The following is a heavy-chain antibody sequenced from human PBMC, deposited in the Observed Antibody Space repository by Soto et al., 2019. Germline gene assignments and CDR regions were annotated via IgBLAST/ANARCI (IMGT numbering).Heavy chain of an antibody. D-gene: IGHD3-22*01. CDR2: INHSGST. J-gene: IGHJ5*02. Sequence: QVQLQQWGAGLLKPSETLSLTCAVYGGSFSGYYWSWIRQPPGKGLEWIGEINHSGSTNYNPSLKSRVTISVDTSKNQFSLKLSSVTAADTAVYYCARAKGYYYDSSGYYYPWGQGTLVTVSS. V-gene: IGHV4-34*01. CDR3: ARAKGYYYDSSGYYYP. CDR1: GGSFSGYY.